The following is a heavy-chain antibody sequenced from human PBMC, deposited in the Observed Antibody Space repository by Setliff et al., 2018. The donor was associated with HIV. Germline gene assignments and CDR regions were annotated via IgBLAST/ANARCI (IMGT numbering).Heavy chain of an antibody. V-gene: IGHV4-39*02. J-gene: IGHJ6*03. D-gene: IGHD5-12*01. CDR2: IYYSGST. CDR3: ARGYSIHGSGYPLYYHHMDV. CDR1: GGSISSSSYY. Sequence: KPSETLSLTCTVSGGSISSSSYYWDWIRQPPGKGLEWIGSIYYSGSTYYNPSLKSRVTISVDTSKNHFSLKLRSVTAADTAVYYCARGYSIHGSGYPLYYHHMDVWGKGTTVTVSS.